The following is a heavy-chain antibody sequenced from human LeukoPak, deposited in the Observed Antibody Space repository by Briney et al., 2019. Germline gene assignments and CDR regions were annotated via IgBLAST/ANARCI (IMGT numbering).Heavy chain of an antibody. J-gene: IGHJ5*02. Sequence: SETLSLTCTVSGGSISSYYWSWIRQPPGKGLEWIGYIYYSGSTYYNPSLKSRVTISVDTSKNQFSLKLSSVTAADTAVYYCARLGVYLYNWFDPWGQGTLVTVSS. V-gene: IGHV4-59*12. D-gene: IGHD6-6*01. CDR2: IYYSGST. CDR3: ARLGVYLYNWFDP. CDR1: GGSISSYY.